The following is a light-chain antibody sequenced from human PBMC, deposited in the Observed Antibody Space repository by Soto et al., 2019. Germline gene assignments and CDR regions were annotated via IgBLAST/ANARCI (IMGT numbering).Light chain of an antibody. V-gene: IGKV3-15*01. CDR1: QNISRS. Sequence: EIVMTQSPVTLSVSPGERATHSCRASQNISRSLAWYQQKPGQPPKLLIYDASTRATGIPARFSGSGSGTDFTLIVSSLQSEDIAVYFCQQYNNWPPNFGQETRVEIK. J-gene: IGKJ5*01. CDR2: DAS. CDR3: QQYNNWPPN.